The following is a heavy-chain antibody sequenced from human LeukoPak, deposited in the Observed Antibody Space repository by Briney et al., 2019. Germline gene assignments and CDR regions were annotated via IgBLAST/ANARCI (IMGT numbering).Heavy chain of an antibody. CDR3: AKDLYRGYASAPDY. CDR2: ISWNSGSI. J-gene: IGHJ4*02. D-gene: IGHD5-12*01. Sequence: GGSLRLSCAASGFTFDDYAMHWVRQAPGKGLEWVSGISWNSGSIGYADSVKGRFTISRDNAKNSLYLQMNSLRAEDTASYYCAKDLYRGYASAPDYWGQGTLVTVSS. CDR1: GFTFDDYA. V-gene: IGHV3-9*01.